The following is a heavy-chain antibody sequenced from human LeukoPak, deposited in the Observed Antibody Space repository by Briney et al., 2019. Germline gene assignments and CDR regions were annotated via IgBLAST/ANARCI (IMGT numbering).Heavy chain of an antibody. CDR2: MNPSGST. CDR3: ARGRQDVTMIVVVMTAVSYYLDV. CDR1: GGSFSGYY. D-gene: IGHD3-22*01. J-gene: IGHJ6*03. Sequence: SETLSLTCAVYGGSFSGYYWTWIRQTPEKGLEWIGEMNPSGSTNYNPSLKSRVTISVDTSKNQYSLELSSVTAADTAVYYCARGRQDVTMIVVVMTAVSYYLDVWGKGTTVTVS. V-gene: IGHV4-34*01.